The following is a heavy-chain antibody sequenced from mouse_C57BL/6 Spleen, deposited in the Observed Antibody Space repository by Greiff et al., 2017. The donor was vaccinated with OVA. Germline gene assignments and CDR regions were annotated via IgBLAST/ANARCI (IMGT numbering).Heavy chain of an antibody. CDR3: ARALLDY. CDR1: GYAFSSSW. V-gene: IGHV1-82*01. J-gene: IGHJ2*01. Sequence: VQLQQSGPELVKPGASVKISCKASGYAFSSSWMNWVKQRPGKGLEWIGRIYPGDGDTNYNGKFKGKATLTADKSSSTAYMQLSSLTSEDSAVCFCARALLDYWGQGTTLTVSS. CDR2: IYPGDGDT.